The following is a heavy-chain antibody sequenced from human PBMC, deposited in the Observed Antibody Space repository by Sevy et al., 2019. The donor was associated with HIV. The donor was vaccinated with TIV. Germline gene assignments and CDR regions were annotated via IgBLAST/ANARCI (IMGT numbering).Heavy chain of an antibody. Sequence: GGSLRLSCAASGFTFSSYAMSWVRQAPGKGLEWVSAISGSGGGTYYADSVKGRFTISRDNSKNTLYLQMNSLRAEDTAVYYCAKDGPLPPPYSSGWFSGVREGIIDYWGQGTLVTVSS. CDR2: ISGSGGGT. CDR1: GFTFSSYA. CDR3: AKDGPLPPPYSSGWFSGVREGIIDY. D-gene: IGHD6-19*01. V-gene: IGHV3-23*01. J-gene: IGHJ4*02.